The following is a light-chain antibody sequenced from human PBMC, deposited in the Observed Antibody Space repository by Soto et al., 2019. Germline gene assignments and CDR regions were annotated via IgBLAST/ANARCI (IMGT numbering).Light chain of an antibody. CDR1: QSISSW. Sequence: DIQMTQSPSTLSASVGDRVTITCRASQSISSWLAWYQQKPXKAPKLLIYKASSLESGVPSRFSGSGSGTEFTLTISSLQPDDFATYYCQQYNSYPMYTFGQGTKLEIK. CDR3: QQYNSYPMYT. V-gene: IGKV1-5*03. CDR2: KAS. J-gene: IGKJ2*01.